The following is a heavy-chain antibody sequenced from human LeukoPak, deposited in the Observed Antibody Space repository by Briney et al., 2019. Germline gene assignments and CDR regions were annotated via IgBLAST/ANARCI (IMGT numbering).Heavy chain of an antibody. D-gene: IGHD3-22*01. V-gene: IGHV3-23*01. CDR3: AKARGYYDSSGHYFFPRGFDP. CDR2: ISGSGGST. J-gene: IGHJ5*02. Sequence: GGSLRLSCAASGFTFSSYAMSWVRQAPGKGLEWVSAISGSGGSTYYADSVKGRFTISRDNSKNTLYLQMNSLRAEDTAVYYCAKARGYYDSSGHYFFPRGFDPWGQGTLVTVSS. CDR1: GFTFSSYA.